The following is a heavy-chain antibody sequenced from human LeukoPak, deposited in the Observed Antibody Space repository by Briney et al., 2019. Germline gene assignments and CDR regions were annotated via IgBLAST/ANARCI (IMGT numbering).Heavy chain of an antibody. Sequence: GASVKVSCKASGYTFTSYDINWVRQATGQGLEWMGWMNPNSGNTGYAQKFQGRVTMTRNTSISTAYMELSSLRSEDTAVYYCARGNAGYCSSTSCYIGVWFDPWGQGTLVTVSS. CDR1: GYTFTSYD. V-gene: IGHV1-8*01. CDR3: ARGNAGYCSSTSCYIGVWFDP. J-gene: IGHJ5*02. D-gene: IGHD2-2*02. CDR2: MNPNSGNT.